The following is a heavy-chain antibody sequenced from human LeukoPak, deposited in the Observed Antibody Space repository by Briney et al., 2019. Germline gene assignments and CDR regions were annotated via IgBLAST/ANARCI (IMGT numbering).Heavy chain of an antibody. J-gene: IGHJ4*02. V-gene: IGHV3-9*01. D-gene: IGHD3-9*01. CDR1: GFSFDDYA. CDR2: INWNGGTI. CDR3: AKSNYDGTFTGYDYYFDY. Sequence: PGRSLRLSCAASGFSFDDYAMHWVRQAPGKGLEWVSGINWNGGTIAYADSLRGRFTISRDNAKNSLYLQMNSLRAEDTAFYYCAKSNYDGTFTGYDYYFDYWGQGTLVTVSS.